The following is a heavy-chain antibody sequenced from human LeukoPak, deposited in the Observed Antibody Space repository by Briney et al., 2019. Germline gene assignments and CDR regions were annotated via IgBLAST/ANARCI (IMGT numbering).Heavy chain of an antibody. Sequence: SETLSLTCTVSGDSISSSNCYWGWIRQPPGKGLEWIGSIYFSGGTYYNASLKSRVTISVDTSKNQFSLKLSSVTAADTAVYYCARDPELRGWFDPWGQGTLVTVSS. D-gene: IGHD1-7*01. CDR1: GDSISSSNCY. CDR3: ARDPELRGWFDP. V-gene: IGHV4-39*02. J-gene: IGHJ5*02. CDR2: IYFSGGT.